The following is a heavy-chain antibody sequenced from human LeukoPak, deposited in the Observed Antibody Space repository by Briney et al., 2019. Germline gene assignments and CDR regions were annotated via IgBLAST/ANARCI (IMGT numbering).Heavy chain of an antibody. CDR2: MYTGGST. CDR1: GFTISTNY. CDR3: ARAPFYYDSSGYPYFDD. D-gene: IGHD3-22*01. J-gene: IGHJ4*02. V-gene: IGHV3-53*01. Sequence: GGSLRLSCAASGFTISTNYMSWVRQAPGKGLEWVSVMYTGGSTYYADSVKGRFTISRDNSKNTQYLQMNSLRAEDTALYYCARAPFYYDSSGYPYFDDWGQGTLVTVSS.